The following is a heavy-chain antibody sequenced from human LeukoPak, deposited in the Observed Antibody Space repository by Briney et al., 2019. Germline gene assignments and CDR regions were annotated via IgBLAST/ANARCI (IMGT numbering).Heavy chain of an antibody. J-gene: IGHJ6*02. D-gene: IGHD3-3*01. CDR2: ISAYNGNT. CDR1: GYTFTSYG. CDR3: ARDPRITIFGVVIMASYYYYGMDV. V-gene: IGHV1-18*01. Sequence: VASVKVSCKASGYTFTSYGTSWVRQAPGQGLEWMGWISAYNGNTNYAQKLQGRVTMTTDTSTSTAYMELRSLRSDDTAVYYCARDPRITIFGVVIMASYYYYGMDVWGQGTTVTVSS.